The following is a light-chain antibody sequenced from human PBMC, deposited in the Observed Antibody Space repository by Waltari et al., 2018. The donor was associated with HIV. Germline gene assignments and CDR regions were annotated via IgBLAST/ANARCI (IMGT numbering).Light chain of an antibody. CDR1: TLGDKY. Sequence: SYEMTQPPSVSVSPGQTASITCSGDTLGDKYVSWYQQKSGQSPVLVIYEDDKRPSGSPERSSCYNSGNTATLTISGAQAMDEADYYCQAWDSSTYVFGTGTKVTVL. V-gene: IGLV3-1*01. CDR2: EDD. CDR3: QAWDSSTYV. J-gene: IGLJ1*01.